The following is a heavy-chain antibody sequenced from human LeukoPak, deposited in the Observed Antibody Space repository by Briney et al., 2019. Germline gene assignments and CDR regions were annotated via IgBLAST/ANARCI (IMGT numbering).Heavy chain of an antibody. CDR1: GGSFSGYY. CDR3: AGYSYGNPFDY. D-gene: IGHD5-18*01. J-gene: IGHJ4*02. V-gene: IGHV4-34*01. CDR2: INHSGST. Sequence: SETLSLTCAVYGGSFSGYYWSWIRQPPGKGLEWIGEINHSGSTNYNPSLKSRVTISVDTSKNQFSLKLSSVTAADTAVYYCAGYSYGNPFDYWGQGTLVTVSS.